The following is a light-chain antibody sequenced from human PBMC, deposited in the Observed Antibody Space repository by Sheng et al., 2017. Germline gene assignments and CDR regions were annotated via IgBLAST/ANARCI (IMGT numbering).Light chain of an antibody. CDR2: TAS. Sequence: DIQLTQSPSFLSESVGDRVTMTCRASQDIGNYLAWYQQKPGKAPKLLIYTASSLQRGVPSRFSGSGSGAEFSLTISTLQPEDFATYYCQQLNIFPLTFGPGTRVDIK. V-gene: IGKV1-9*01. CDR3: QQLNIFPLT. J-gene: IGKJ3*01. CDR1: QDIGNY.